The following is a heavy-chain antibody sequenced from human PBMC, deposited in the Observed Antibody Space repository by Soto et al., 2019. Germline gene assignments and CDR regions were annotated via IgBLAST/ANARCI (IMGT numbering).Heavy chain of an antibody. Sequence: QVQLQESGPGLMKPSETLSLTCTVSGASITGSSYWSWIRHPAGQGLEWIGRFSLSGTTNDNPSLRRRVTMSADVSKNQFSLRLTSVTAADTALYYCARGMTPPGAPAWYYFDSWGQGTLVTVSS. V-gene: IGHV4-4*07. CDR3: ARGMTPPGAPAWYYFDS. D-gene: IGHD2-8*02. CDR2: FSLSGTT. J-gene: IGHJ4*02. CDR1: GASITGSSY.